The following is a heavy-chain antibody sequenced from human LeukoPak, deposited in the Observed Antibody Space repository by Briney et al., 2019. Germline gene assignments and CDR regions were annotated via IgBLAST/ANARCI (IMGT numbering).Heavy chain of an antibody. CDR1: GFTFSSYA. Sequence: PGGSLRLSCAASGFTFSSYAMSWVRQAPGKGLEWVSAISGSGGSTYYADSVTGRFTISRDNSKNTLCLQMNSLTAEDTAVYYCASSPGDLGYCSSSSCWTFDFWGQGTLVTVSS. J-gene: IGHJ4*02. CDR3: ASSPGDLGYCSSSSCWTFDF. D-gene: IGHD2-2*01. V-gene: IGHV3-23*01. CDR2: ISGSGGST.